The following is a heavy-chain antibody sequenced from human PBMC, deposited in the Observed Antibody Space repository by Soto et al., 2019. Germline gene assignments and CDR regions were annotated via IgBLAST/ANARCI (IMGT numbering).Heavy chain of an antibody. J-gene: IGHJ4*02. CDR3: ARVFAWNPYFDY. Sequence: SETLSLTCTVSGGSISSGDYYWSWIRQPPGKGLGWIGYIYYSGSTYYNPSLKSRVTISVDTSKNQFSLKLSSVTAADTAVYYCARVFAWNPYFDYWGQGTLVTVSS. D-gene: IGHD1-1*01. CDR1: GGSISSGDYY. CDR2: IYYSGST. V-gene: IGHV4-30-4*01.